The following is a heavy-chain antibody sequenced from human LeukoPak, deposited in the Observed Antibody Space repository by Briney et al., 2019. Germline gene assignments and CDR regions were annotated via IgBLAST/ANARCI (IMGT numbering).Heavy chain of an antibody. D-gene: IGHD1-26*01. Sequence: PSETLSLTCAVSGGSISGGGYYWSWIRQLPGKGLEGIGYIFYNGATDYAPSLKSRVSISLDTSQNQFSLKLYSVTAADTAVYYCARLQGSRTATVDFWGQGTLVTVS. CDR2: IFYNGAT. CDR3: ARLQGSRTATVDF. V-gene: IGHV4-31*11. CDR1: GGSISGGGYY. J-gene: IGHJ4*02.